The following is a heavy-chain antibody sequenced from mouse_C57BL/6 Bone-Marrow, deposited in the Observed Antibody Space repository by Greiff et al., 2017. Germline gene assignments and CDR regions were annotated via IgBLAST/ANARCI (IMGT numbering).Heavy chain of an antibody. CDR1: GYAFSSYW. D-gene: IGHD3-2*02. Sequence: QVQLKESGAELVKPGASVKISCKASGYAFSSYWMNWVKQRPGKGLEWIGQIYPGDGDTNYNGKFKGKATLTADKSSSTAYMQLSSLTSEDSAVYFCARSQDGGGYYFDYWGQGTTLTVSS. J-gene: IGHJ2*01. CDR2: IYPGDGDT. V-gene: IGHV1-80*01. CDR3: ARSQDGGGYYFDY.